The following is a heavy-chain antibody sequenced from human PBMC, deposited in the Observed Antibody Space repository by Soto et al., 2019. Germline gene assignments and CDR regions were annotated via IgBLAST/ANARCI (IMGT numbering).Heavy chain of an antibody. Sequence: ASVKVSCKASGYTFTSYAMHWVRQAPGQRLEWMGWINAGNGNTKYSQKFQGRVTITRDTSASTAYMELSSLRSEDTAVYYCARDMGITIFGVVQNYFDYWGQGTLVTVSS. D-gene: IGHD3-3*01. CDR1: GYTFTSYA. CDR3: ARDMGITIFGVVQNYFDY. V-gene: IGHV1-3*01. CDR2: INAGNGNT. J-gene: IGHJ4*02.